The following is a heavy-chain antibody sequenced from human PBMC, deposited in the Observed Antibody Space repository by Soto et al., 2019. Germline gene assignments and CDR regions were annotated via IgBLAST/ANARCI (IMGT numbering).Heavy chain of an antibody. CDR1: GFTLSDYA. J-gene: IGHJ6*04. CDR2: ISGSGDST. Sequence: EVQVLESGGGFVQPGGSLRLSCAASGFTLSDYAMTWVRQGPGKGLEWVSAISGSGDSTYYTDSVKGRFTISRDNSKNTLYLEMNGLRAEDTAVYYCAKDFLQDWAQDYYHGMDVWGKGTTVTVSS. CDR3: AKDFLQDWAQDYYHGMDV. D-gene: IGHD3-9*01. V-gene: IGHV3-23*01.